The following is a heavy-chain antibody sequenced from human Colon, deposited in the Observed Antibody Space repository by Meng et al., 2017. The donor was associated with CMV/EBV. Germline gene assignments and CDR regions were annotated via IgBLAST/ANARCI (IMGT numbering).Heavy chain of an antibody. CDR1: GYTFSDYY. J-gene: IGHJ4*02. CDR2: IRSDGSAT. V-gene: IGHV1-2*02. Sequence: QVQLMQSWARVKAPGASVKVSCKTSGYTFSDYYMHWVRQAPGQGLEWMGWIRSDGSATNYAQKFRGRVTMTRDASVSTAYMELSGLTSDDTAVYFCVRSSGWSLFDYWGPGALVTVSS. D-gene: IGHD6-19*01. CDR3: VRSSGWSLFDY.